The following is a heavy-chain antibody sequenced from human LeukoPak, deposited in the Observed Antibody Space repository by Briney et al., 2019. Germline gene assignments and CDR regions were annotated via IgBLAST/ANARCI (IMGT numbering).Heavy chain of an antibody. CDR2: ISGSGGST. CDR1: GFTFSSYA. V-gene: IGHV3-23*01. D-gene: IGHD3-3*01. Sequence: GGSLRLSCAASGFTFSSYAMSWVPDAPGKGLERVSAISGSGGSTYYADSVKGRFTISRDNSKNTLYLQMNSLRAEDTAVYYCAKWGTYDFWSGYYPFDYWGQGTLVTVSS. J-gene: IGHJ4*02. CDR3: AKWGTYDFWSGYYPFDY.